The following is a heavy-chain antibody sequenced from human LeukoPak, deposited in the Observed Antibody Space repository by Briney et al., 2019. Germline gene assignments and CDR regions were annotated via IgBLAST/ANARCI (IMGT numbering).Heavy chain of an antibody. V-gene: IGHV4-30-2*01. J-gene: IGHJ4*02. CDR2: IYHSGST. CDR1: GGSISSGGYY. D-gene: IGHD3-3*01. CDR3: AREGAHTRITIFDY. Sequence: SQTLSLTCTVSGGSISSGGYYWSWIRQPPGKGLEWIGYIYHSGSTYYNPSLKSRVTISVDTSKNQFSLKLSSVTAADTAVYYCAREGAHTRITIFDYWGQGTLVTVSS.